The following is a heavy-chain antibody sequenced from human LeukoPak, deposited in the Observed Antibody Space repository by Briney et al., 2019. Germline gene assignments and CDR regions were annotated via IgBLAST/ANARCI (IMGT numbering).Heavy chain of an antibody. CDR3: ASLRRDGYNDY. V-gene: IGHV1-69*05. Sequence: SVKVSCKASGGTFCSYAISWVRQAPGQGLEWMGGIIPIFGTANYAQKFQGRVTITTDESTSTAYMELSRLRSEDTAVYYCASLRRDGYNDYWGQGTLVTVSS. J-gene: IGHJ4*02. CDR1: GGTFCSYA. D-gene: IGHD5-24*01. CDR2: IIPIFGTA.